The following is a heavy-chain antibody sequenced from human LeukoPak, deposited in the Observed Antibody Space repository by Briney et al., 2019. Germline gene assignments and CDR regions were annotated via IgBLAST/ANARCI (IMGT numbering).Heavy chain of an antibody. J-gene: IGHJ3*02. Sequence: PGGSLRLSCAGSGFAFSNYWMHWVRQAPEKGLVWVSRINSDESSTSYADSVKGRFTISRDNDKNTLFLQMNSLRAEDTAVYYCAGGLVAARPARAFDIWGQGTMVTVSS. V-gene: IGHV3-74*01. CDR3: AGGLVAARPARAFDI. D-gene: IGHD6-6*01. CDR2: INSDESST. CDR1: GFAFSNYW.